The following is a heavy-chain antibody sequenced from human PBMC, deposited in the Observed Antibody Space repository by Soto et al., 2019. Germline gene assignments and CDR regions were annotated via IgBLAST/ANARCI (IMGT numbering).Heavy chain of an antibody. CDR1: GFTFSSYG. V-gene: IGHV3-30*18. CDR3: AKDLRRAFYGMDV. Sequence: GGSLRLSCVASGFTFSSYGMHWVRQAPGKGLEWVTLLSNDGSNEYYADSVKGRFTIYRDNSKNTLYLQMNSLRAEDTAVYYCAKDLRRAFYGMDVWGQGTTVTVSS. J-gene: IGHJ6*02. D-gene: IGHD3-9*01. CDR2: LSNDGSNE.